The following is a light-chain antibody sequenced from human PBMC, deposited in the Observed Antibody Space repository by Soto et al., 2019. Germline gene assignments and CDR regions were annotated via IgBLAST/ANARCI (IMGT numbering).Light chain of an antibody. CDR1: QSVSNNY. CDR3: QQHGSSPIT. V-gene: IGKV3-20*01. CDR2: GAS. Sequence: EIVLTQSPGTLSLSPGERATLSCRASQSVSNNYLAWYQQKPGQAPRLLIYGASSRATGIPERFSGSGSGTDFTLTISRLESEDFAVFYCQQHGSSPITFGQGTRLEIK. J-gene: IGKJ5*01.